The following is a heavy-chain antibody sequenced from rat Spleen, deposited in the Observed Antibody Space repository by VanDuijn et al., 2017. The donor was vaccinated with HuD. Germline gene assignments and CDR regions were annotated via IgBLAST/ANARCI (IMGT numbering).Heavy chain of an antibody. J-gene: IGHJ2*01. CDR2: ITNTGGST. V-gene: IGHV5-19*01. D-gene: IGHD1-5*01. Sequence: EVQLVESGGGLVQPGRSLKLSCVASGFTFSNYGMHWIRQAPGKGLEWVASITNTGGSTYYPDSVKGRFTISRDNAKSTLYLQMDSLRSEDTATYYCATHNNIGTTNYFDYWGQGVMVTVSS. CDR3: ATHNNIGTTNYFDY. CDR1: GFTFSNYG.